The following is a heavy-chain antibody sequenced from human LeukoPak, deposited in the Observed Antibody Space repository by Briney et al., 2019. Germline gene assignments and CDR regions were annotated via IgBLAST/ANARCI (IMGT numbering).Heavy chain of an antibody. V-gene: IGHV1-18*01. CDR3: ARHRSDYRYDAFDM. J-gene: IGHJ3*02. CDR2: ISDHTGIT. Sequence: ASVKVSCKASGYTFSSYGISWVRQAPAQGLEWMGWISDHTGITSYAQKVQGRVTMTTDTSTSTAYMELTSLRSDDTAVYYCARHRSDYRYDAFDMWGQGTMVTVSS. CDR1: GYTFSSYG. D-gene: IGHD3-16*01.